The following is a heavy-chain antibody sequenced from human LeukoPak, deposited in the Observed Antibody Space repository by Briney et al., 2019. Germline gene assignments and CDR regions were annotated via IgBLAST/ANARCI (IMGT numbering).Heavy chain of an antibody. J-gene: IGHJ6*02. CDR3: ARDSTNSIAAAGTTSYGMDV. D-gene: IGHD6-13*01. Sequence: ASVKVSCKASGYTFTGYYMHWVRQAPGQGLEWMGWINPKSGGTNYAQKFQGRVTMTRDTSISTAYMELSRLRSDDTAVYYCARDSTNSIAAAGTTSYGMDVWGQGTTVSVSS. V-gene: IGHV1-2*02. CDR1: GYTFTGYY. CDR2: INPKSGGT.